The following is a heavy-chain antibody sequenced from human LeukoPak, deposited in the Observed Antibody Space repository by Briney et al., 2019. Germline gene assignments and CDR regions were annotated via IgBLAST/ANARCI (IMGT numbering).Heavy chain of an antibody. D-gene: IGHD3-3*01. CDR1: GGSISSSSYY. V-gene: IGHV4-39*01. Sequence: SETLSLTCTVSGGSISSSSYYWGWIRQPPGKGLEWIGSIYYSGSTYYNPSLKSRVTISVDTSKNQFSLKLSSVTAADTAVYYCARGNLGLRFLEWLQSNWFDPWGQGTLVTVSS. CDR2: IYYSGST. CDR3: ARGNLGLRFLEWLQSNWFDP. J-gene: IGHJ5*02.